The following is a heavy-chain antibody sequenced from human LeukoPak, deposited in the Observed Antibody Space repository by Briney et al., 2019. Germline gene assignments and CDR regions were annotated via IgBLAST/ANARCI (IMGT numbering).Heavy chain of an antibody. CDR2: IYDSGST. CDR3: ARGSYDSSGYYSDY. CDR1: GGSIRSSYYY. D-gene: IGHD3-22*01. J-gene: IGHJ4*02. V-gene: IGHV4-39*01. Sequence: SETLSLTCTVSGGSIRSSYYYWGWIRQPPGKGLEWIGSIYDSGSTYYNPSLKSRVTISVDTSKNQFSLKLNSVTAADTAVYYCARGSYDSSGYYSDYWGQGTLATVSS.